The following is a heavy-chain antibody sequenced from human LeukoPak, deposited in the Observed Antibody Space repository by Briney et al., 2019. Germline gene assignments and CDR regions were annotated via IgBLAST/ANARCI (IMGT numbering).Heavy chain of an antibody. V-gene: IGHV3-33*06. Sequence: GGSLRLSCAASGFTFSSYGMHWVRQAPGKGLEWVAVIWYDGSNKYYADSVKGRFTISRDNSKNTLYLQMNSLRAEDTAVYYCAKELLNYGFWSGYYQYYFDYWGQGTLVTVSS. CDR3: AKELLNYGFWSGYYQYYFDY. J-gene: IGHJ4*02. CDR1: GFTFSSYG. CDR2: IWYDGSNK. D-gene: IGHD3-3*01.